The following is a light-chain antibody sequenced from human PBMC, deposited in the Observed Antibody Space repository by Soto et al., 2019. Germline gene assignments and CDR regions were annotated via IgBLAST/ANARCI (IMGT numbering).Light chain of an antibody. V-gene: IGKV3-20*01. CDR3: QQDDSSPST. CDR2: GAS. J-gene: IGKJ2*01. Sequence: EIVLTQSPGTLSLSPGEGAALSCRASQSIGSSFLAWYQQKPGQAPRLLLYGASSRATGIPDRFSGSGSGTDFPVTISRLETEEFAVYSCQQDDSSPSTFGQGNKLEIK. CDR1: QSIGSSF.